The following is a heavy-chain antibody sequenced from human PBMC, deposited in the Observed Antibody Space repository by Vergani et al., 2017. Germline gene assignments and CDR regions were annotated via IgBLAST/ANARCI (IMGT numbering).Heavy chain of an antibody. D-gene: IGHD1-26*01. CDR2: LTGGGGST. CDR3: VKDAGSYENLGDA. Sequence: EVQLLESGGSLKQPGGSVRLSCAASGFTFSTYAMHWVRQAPGKGLEWVSALTGGGGSTYYADSFKGRFIISRDNSRDTLYLQMNSLRPEDTATYYCVKDAGSYENLGDAWGQGTLVTVSS. J-gene: IGHJ5*02. V-gene: IGHV3-23*01. CDR1: GFTFSTYA.